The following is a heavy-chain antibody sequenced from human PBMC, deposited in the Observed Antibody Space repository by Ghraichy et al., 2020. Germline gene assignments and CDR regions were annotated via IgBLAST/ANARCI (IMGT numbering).Heavy chain of an antibody. J-gene: IGHJ5*02. CDR3: ARGITWFDP. D-gene: IGHD2-21*01. CDR2: ITTKSGNT. Sequence: ASVKVSCKASGYTFISYGITWVRQAPGQGLEWMGWITTKSGNTQYARKFQGRVTITADTSTSTAYMELRSLRSDDTAVYYYARGITWFDPWCQAPLVTVSS. CDR1: GYTFISYG. V-gene: IGHV1-18*01.